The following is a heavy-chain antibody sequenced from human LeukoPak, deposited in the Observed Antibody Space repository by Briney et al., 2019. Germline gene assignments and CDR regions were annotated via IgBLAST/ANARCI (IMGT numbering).Heavy chain of an antibody. CDR3: ARDGDYGTGSYYRGCIDS. V-gene: IGHV1-2*02. D-gene: IGHD3-10*01. CDR2: INPNSGDT. CDR1: GYTFTDYY. J-gene: IGHJ4*02. Sequence: ASVKLTCTTSGYTFTDYYMFWFRHAPGQGHELEGWINPNSGDTHYARKFQGSVTMTRDTSISTAYMELSRLISDATAVYYCARDGDYGTGSYYRGCIDSWGQGTPVTVSP.